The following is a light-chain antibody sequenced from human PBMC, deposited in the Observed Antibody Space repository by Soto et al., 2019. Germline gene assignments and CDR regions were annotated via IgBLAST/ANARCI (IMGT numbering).Light chain of an antibody. CDR1: SSDVGGYNY. Sequence: QSALTQPPSASGSPGQSVTISCTGTSSDVGGYNYVSWYQQHPGKAPKLMIYEVSKRPSGVPDRFSGSKSGNTASLTVSVLQAEDEADYYCCSYAGSNNLVFGGGTKVTVL. V-gene: IGLV2-8*01. CDR3: CSYAGSNNLV. CDR2: EVS. J-gene: IGLJ2*01.